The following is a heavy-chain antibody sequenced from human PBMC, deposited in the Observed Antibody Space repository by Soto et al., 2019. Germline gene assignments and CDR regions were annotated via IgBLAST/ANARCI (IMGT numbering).Heavy chain of an antibody. CDR1: GFIFSDNY. CDR2: ISGSGCSI. J-gene: IGHJ5*02. CDR3: ARGDWFGNWLDP. V-gene: IGHV3-11*01. Sequence: GGSLRLSCAASGFIFSDNYMSWIRQAPGKGLEWVSSISGSGCSIYYADSVKGRFTISRDNSKNTLYLQMNSLRAEDTAVYYCARGDWFGNWLDPWGQGTLVTVSS. D-gene: IGHD3-9*01.